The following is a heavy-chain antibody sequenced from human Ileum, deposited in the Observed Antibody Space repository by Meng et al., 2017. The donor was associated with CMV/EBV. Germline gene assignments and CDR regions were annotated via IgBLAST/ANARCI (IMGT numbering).Heavy chain of an antibody. D-gene: IGHD2-8*01. CDR1: GFSFSSYS. V-gene: IGHV3-21*01. J-gene: IGHJ3*01. CDR3: VTKGATVDGRDVLDV. CDR2: ITYGSSYI. Sequence: GGSLKISCAASGFSFSSYSMNWVRQAPGKGLEWVSSITYGSSYIRYADSVRGRFTISRDNAKNSLYLEMNSLRDEDTAVYYCVTKGATVDGRDVLDVWGQGTMVTVSS.